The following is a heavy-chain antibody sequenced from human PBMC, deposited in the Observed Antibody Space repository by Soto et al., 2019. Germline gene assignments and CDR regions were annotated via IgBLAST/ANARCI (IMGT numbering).Heavy chain of an antibody. CDR2: TSYDGSNK. CDR1: XXTFSXYG. J-gene: IGHJ4*02. D-gene: IGHD4-17*01. CDR3: AKRGDYGDLYYFDY. Sequence: SXAAXXXTFSXYGMHWVRQAPGKGLEWVAVTSYDGSNKNYADSVKGRFTISRDNSKNTLYLQMNSLRAEDTAVYYCAKRGDYGDLYYFDYWGQGTLVTVSS. V-gene: IGHV3-30*18.